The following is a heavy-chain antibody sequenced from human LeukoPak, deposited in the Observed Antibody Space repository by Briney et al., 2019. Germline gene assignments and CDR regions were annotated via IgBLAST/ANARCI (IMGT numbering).Heavy chain of an antibody. CDR3: ARGGYSYKGAWFDP. CDR2: INHSGST. J-gene: IGHJ5*02. D-gene: IGHD5-18*01. Sequence: SETLSLTCAVYGGSFSGYYWSWIRQPPGKGLEWIGEINHSGSTNYNPSLKSRVTISVDTSKNQFSLKLSSVTAADTVVYYCARGGYSYKGAWFDPWGQGTLVTVSS. CDR1: GGSFSGYY. V-gene: IGHV4-34*01.